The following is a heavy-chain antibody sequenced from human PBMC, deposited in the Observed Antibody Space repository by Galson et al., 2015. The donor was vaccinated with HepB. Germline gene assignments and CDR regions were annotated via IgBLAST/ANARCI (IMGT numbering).Heavy chain of an antibody. D-gene: IGHD3-10*01. CDR3: ARMHGLGTSTIPSYNMDV. Sequence: QSGAEVKKAGESLKISCEGSGYRFTNQWIAWVRQKPGKGLEWMGVIYLGDSDTRVSPSFEGQVTISADKSISTAHLQWSSLKASDSAMYYCARMHGLGTSTIPSYNMDVWGQGTTVSVSS. CDR1: GYRFTNQW. J-gene: IGHJ6*02. V-gene: IGHV5-51*01. CDR2: IYLGDSDT.